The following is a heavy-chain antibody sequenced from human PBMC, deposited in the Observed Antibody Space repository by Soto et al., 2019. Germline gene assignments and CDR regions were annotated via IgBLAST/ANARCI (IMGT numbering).Heavy chain of an antibody. Sequence: PGGSLRLSCAASGFTFSDYYMSWIRQAPGKGLEWVSYISSSGSTIYYADSVKGRFTISRDNAKNSLYLQMNSLRAEDTAVYYCARVGAMVRGVIHRPYYYMDVRGKGTTVTVSS. V-gene: IGHV3-11*01. D-gene: IGHD3-10*01. CDR3: ARVGAMVRGVIHRPYYYMDV. J-gene: IGHJ6*03. CDR2: ISSSGSTI. CDR1: GFTFSDYY.